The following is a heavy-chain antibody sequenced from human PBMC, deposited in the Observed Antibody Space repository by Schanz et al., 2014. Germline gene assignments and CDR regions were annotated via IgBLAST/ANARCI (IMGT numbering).Heavy chain of an antibody. Sequence: EVQLLESGGGLVQPGGSLRLSCAASGFTFSSYAMSWVRQAPGKGLEWISYIKISGDVFYTDSVKGRFTISRDNAKSSLYLQMSSLRDEDTAIYYCARCEDYWGPGTLVTVSS. CDR1: GFTFSSYA. CDR3: ARCEDY. J-gene: IGHJ4*02. CDR2: IKISGDV. V-gene: IGHV3-48*02.